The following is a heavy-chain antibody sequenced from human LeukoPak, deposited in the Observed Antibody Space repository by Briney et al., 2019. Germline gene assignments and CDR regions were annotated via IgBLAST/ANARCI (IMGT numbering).Heavy chain of an antibody. Sequence: PGRSLRLSCAASGLTFSSYSMSWVRQAPGKGLEWVSGISASGGDTWYPDSVKGRFTISRDNSKNTLFLQMNSLRVEDTAIYYCAKDAAGPEYWGQGTRVTVSS. CDR1: GLTFSSYS. CDR3: AKDAAGPEY. CDR2: ISASGGDT. D-gene: IGHD6-13*01. V-gene: IGHV3-23*01. J-gene: IGHJ4*02.